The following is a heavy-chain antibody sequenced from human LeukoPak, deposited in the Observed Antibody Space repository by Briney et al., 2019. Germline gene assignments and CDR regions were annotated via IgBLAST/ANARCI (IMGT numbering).Heavy chain of an antibody. CDR2: IYTSGST. CDR3: ARDGTRSKSDDASYYYYYMDV. CDR1: GGSISSGSYY. V-gene: IGHV4-61*02. Sequence: SETLSLTCTVSGGSISSGSYYWSWIRQPAGKGLEWIGRIYTSGSTNYNPSLKRRVTISVDPSKNQFSLKLSSVTAAETTVYYCARDGTRSKSDDASYYYYYMDVWGKGTTVTVSS. J-gene: IGHJ6*03. D-gene: IGHD6-13*01.